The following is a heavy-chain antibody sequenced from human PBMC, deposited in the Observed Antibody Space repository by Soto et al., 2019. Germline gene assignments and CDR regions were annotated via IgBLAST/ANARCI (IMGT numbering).Heavy chain of an antibody. CDR2: IYPSDSDT. D-gene: IGHD3-3*01. Sequence: GESLKISCKGSGYNFAGYWIAWVRQMPGKGLELMGTIYPSDSDTGYRPSFQGQVTISADKSISSAYLQWSSLRASDTAMYYCARGGVSTRTFDYWGQGTPVTVSS. J-gene: IGHJ4*02. CDR1: GYNFAGYW. V-gene: IGHV5-51*01. CDR3: ARGGVSTRTFDY.